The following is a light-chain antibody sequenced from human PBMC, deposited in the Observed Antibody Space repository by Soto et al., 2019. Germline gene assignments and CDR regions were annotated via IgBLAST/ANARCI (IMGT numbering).Light chain of an antibody. CDR3: CACGGRNLSYV. V-gene: IGLV2-23*02. CDR1: SSDVGNYNL. J-gene: IGLJ1*01. Sequence: QSVLTQPASVSGSPGQSITISCTGSSSDVGNYNLVSWFQQHPGKAPKLMIYEVSKRPSGVSNRFSGAKSGNTASLTISGLQAEDEVDYYCCACGGRNLSYVCGTGTKVTVL. CDR2: EVS.